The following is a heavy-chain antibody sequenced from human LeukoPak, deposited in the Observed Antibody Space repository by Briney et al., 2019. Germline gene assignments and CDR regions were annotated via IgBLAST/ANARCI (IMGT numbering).Heavy chain of an antibody. CDR2: ITGSGGDT. CDR3: AREPYYIDAFDI. V-gene: IGHV3-23*01. Sequence: GGSLRLSCAASGFTFSNAWMSWVRQAPGKGLEWVSAITGSGGDTYDADSVKGRFTISRDNSKNTLYLQMNSLRVEDTAVYYCAREPYYIDAFDIWGQGTMVTVSS. CDR1: GFTFSNAW. J-gene: IGHJ3*02. D-gene: IGHD3-10*01.